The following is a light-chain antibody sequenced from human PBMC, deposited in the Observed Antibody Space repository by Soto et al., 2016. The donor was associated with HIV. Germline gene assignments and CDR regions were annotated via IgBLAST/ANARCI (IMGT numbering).Light chain of an antibody. CDR2: QDT. Sequence: SYELTQPPSVSVSPGQTASITCSGDNLGDKYACWYQQKSGQSPVLVIYQDTKRPSGIPERFSGSNSGNTATLTISGTQAMDEADYYCQAWDSSTAVFGTRDQGHRP. CDR1: NLGDKY. J-gene: IGLJ1*01. CDR3: QAWDSSTAV. V-gene: IGLV3-1*01.